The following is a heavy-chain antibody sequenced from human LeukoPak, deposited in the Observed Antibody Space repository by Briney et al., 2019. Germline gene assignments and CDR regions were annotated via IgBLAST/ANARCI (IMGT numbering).Heavy chain of an antibody. CDR3: AKLVTLRFPQPIRYFDWPPGYFDL. J-gene: IGHJ2*01. CDR1: GFTFSSYA. D-gene: IGHD3-9*01. Sequence: QTGGSLRLSCAASGFTFSSYAMSWVRQAPGKGLEWVSAISGSGGSTYYADSVKGRFTISRDNSKNTLYLQMNSLRAEDTAVYYCAKLVTLRFPQPIRYFDWPPGYFDLWGRGTLVTVSS. V-gene: IGHV3-23*01. CDR2: ISGSGGST.